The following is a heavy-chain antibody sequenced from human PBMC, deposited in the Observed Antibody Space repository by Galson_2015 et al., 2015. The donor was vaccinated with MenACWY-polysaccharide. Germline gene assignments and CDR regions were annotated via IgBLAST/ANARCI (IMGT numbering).Heavy chain of an antibody. J-gene: IGHJ6*02. V-gene: IGHV3-21*01. CDR2: ISSSSSYI. CDR1: GFTFSSYS. D-gene: IGHD2-2*03. CDR3: ARDGYCSSTSCSLIGYYYYYGMDV. Sequence: SLRLSCAASGFTFSSYSMNWVRQAPGKGLEWVSSISSSSSYIYYADSVKGRFTISRDNAKNSLYLQMNSLRAEDTAVYYCARDGYCSSTSCSLIGYYYYYGMDVWGQGTTVTVSS.